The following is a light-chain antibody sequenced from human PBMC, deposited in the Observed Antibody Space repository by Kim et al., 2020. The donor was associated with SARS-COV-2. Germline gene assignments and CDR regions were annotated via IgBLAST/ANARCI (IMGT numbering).Light chain of an antibody. J-gene: IGKJ1*01. V-gene: IGKV1-5*03. CDR2: KAS. CDR1: QSIGSW. CDR3: QQYNSYSRA. Sequence: DIEMTQSPSTLSASVGDTVSVTCRASQSIGSWLAWYQHKPGKVPKLLIYKASSLQTGVPSRFSGSGSGTDFTLTISNLQPDDFATYYCQQYNSYSRAFGQGTKVDIK.